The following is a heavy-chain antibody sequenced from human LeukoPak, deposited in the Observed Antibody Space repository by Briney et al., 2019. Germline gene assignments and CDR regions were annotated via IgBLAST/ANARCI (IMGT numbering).Heavy chain of an antibody. D-gene: IGHD3-22*01. CDR3: AKGFYDSSGYLDY. V-gene: IGHV3-30-3*01. Sequence: HPGGSLRLSCAASGFTFNTYAMHWVRQAPGKGLEWVAVISYDGNKKYYADSVKGRFTISRDNAKNSLYLQMNSLRAEDTALYYCAKGFYDSSGYLDYWGQGTLVTVSS. CDR1: GFTFNTYA. CDR2: ISYDGNKK. J-gene: IGHJ4*02.